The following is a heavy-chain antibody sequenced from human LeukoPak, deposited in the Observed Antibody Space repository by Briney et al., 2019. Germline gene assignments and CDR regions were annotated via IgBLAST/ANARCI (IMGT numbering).Heavy chain of an antibody. CDR1: GFTFSDYY. CDR2: ISSSGSTI. Sequence: GGSLRLSCAASGFTFSDYYMTWIRQAPGKGLEWVSYISSSGSTIYYTDSVKGRFTISRENDKNSLYLQMNSLRAEDTAVFYCARGLATIPFDYWGQGTLVTVSS. J-gene: IGHJ4*02. CDR3: ARGLATIPFDY. D-gene: IGHD5-24*01. V-gene: IGHV3-11*04.